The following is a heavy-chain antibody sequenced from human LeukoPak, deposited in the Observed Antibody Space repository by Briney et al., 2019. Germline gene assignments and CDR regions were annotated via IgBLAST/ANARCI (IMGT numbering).Heavy chain of an antibody. V-gene: IGHV1-69*04. CDR2: IIPILGIA. CDR3: ARSYSSSLFDY. CDR1: GGTFSRYA. Sequence: SVKVSCKASGGTFSRYAISWVRQAPGQGLEWMGRIIPILGIANYAQKFQGRVTITADKSTSTAYMELSSLRSEDTAAYYCARSYSSSLFDYWGQGTLVTVSS. J-gene: IGHJ4*02. D-gene: IGHD6-13*01.